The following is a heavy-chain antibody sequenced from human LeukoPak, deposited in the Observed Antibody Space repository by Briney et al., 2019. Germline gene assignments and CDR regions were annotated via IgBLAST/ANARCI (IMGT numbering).Heavy chain of an antibody. D-gene: IGHD3-22*01. J-gene: IGHJ4*02. CDR3: ARGSYEYYYDSSGYYFPFDY. V-gene: IGHV4-4*09. CDR1: GGSISSYY. Sequence: SETLSLTCTVSGGSISSYYWSWIRQPPGKGLEWIGYIYTSGSTNYNPSLKSRVTISVDTSKNQFSLKLSSVTAADTAVYYCARGSYEYYYDSSGYYFPFDYWGQGTLVTVSS. CDR2: IYTSGST.